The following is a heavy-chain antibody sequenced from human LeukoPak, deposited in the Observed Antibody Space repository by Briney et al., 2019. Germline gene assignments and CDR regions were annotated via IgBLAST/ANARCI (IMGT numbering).Heavy chain of an antibody. CDR1: GYTFTNYG. V-gene: IGHV1-18*04. J-gene: IGHJ4*02. D-gene: IGHD3-16*02. CDR2: ISAHNGNT. Sequence: ASVKVSCKASGYTFTNYGISWERQAPGQGLEWMGWISAHNGNTNYAQKLQGRVTMTTDTSTTTAYMELRSLGSDDTAVYYCARVEDRDYVWGSYRLADYWGQGTLVTVSS. CDR3: ARVEDRDYVWGSYRLADY.